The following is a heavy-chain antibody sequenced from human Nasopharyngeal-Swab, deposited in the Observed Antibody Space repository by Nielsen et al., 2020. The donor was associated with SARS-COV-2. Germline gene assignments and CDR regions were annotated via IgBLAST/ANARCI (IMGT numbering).Heavy chain of an antibody. D-gene: IGHD3-9*01. CDR3: ARSNDILTGYSFDY. J-gene: IGHJ4*02. Sequence: GESLKISCAASGFTFSSYGMSWVRQAPGKGLEWVSAISGSGGSTYYADSVKGRFTISRDNSKNTLYLQMNSLRAEDTAVYYCARSNDILTGYSFDYWGQGTLVTVSS. CDR1: GFTFSSYG. V-gene: IGHV3-23*01. CDR2: ISGSGGST.